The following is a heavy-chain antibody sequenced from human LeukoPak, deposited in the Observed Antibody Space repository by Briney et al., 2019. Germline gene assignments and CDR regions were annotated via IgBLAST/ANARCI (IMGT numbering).Heavy chain of an antibody. D-gene: IGHD3-22*01. V-gene: IGHV1-46*01. J-gene: IGHJ4*02. Sequence: ASVKVSCKASGYTFTGYYMHWVRQAPGQGPEWMGVISPSGGSTTYAQKFQGRVTLTRDMSTSTAYMELRSLRSDDTAVYYCARDYYDSSGYYYTAPSDYWGQGTLVTVSS. CDR1: GYTFTGYY. CDR2: ISPSGGST. CDR3: ARDYYDSSGYYYTAPSDY.